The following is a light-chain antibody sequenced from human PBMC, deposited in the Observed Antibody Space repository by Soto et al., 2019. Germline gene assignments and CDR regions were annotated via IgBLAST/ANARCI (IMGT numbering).Light chain of an antibody. CDR2: GAS. Sequence: IVKTPSPATPVLFPGEKTPLSCRAQQGVCHNLAWYQQKPGQAPRPPIYGASTRATGIPARFSGSGSGTEFTLTISSLQSEDFAVYYCQQYNNWPQTFGQGTKVEIK. J-gene: IGKJ1*01. CDR1: QGVCHN. CDR3: QQYNNWPQT. V-gene: IGKV3-15*01.